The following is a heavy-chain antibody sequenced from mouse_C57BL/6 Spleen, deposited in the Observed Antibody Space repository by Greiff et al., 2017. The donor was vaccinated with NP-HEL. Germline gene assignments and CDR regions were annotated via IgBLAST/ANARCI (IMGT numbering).Heavy chain of an antibody. CDR3: ASCVYYGSAAWFAY. Sequence: QVQLKQPGTELVKPGASVKLSCTASGYTFTSYWMHWVKQRPGQGLEWIGNINPSNGGTNYNEKFKSKATLTVDKSSSTAYMQLSSLTSEDSAVYYCASCVYYGSAAWFAYWGQGTLVTVSA. V-gene: IGHV1-53*01. J-gene: IGHJ3*01. CDR2: INPSNGGT. D-gene: IGHD1-1*01. CDR1: GYTFTSYW.